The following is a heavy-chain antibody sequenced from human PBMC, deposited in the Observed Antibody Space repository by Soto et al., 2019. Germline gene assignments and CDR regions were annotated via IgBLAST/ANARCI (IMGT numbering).Heavy chain of an antibody. CDR3: AKGDNLGPKTGYAFDP. D-gene: IGHD5-12*01. V-gene: IGHV6-1*01. Sequence: PSQTLSLTCAISGDSVSSNTASWNWIRQSPSRGLEWLGRTYFRSRWSNGYAVSVKSRIIMKPDTSNNQCSLQLNSVTPEDTAVYFGAKGDNLGPKTGYAFDPWGQGIMVTVSS. J-gene: IGHJ5*02. CDR2: TYFRSRWSN. CDR1: GDSVSSNTAS.